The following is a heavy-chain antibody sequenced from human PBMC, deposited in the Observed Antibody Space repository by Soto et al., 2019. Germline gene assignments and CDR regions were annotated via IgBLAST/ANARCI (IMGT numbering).Heavy chain of an antibody. CDR3: AKARDGYSGGGYDAFDI. D-gene: IGHD6-19*01. CDR1: GFTFSSYG. CDR2: TSYDGSNK. Sequence: QVQLVESGGGVVQPGTSLRLSCAASGFTFSSYGMHWVRQAPGKGLEWVAVTSYDGSNKYYVDSVKGRFTISRDNSKNTRYLKMNSLRAEDTAVYYCAKARDGYSGGGYDAFDIWGQGTMVTVFS. J-gene: IGHJ3*02. V-gene: IGHV3-30*18.